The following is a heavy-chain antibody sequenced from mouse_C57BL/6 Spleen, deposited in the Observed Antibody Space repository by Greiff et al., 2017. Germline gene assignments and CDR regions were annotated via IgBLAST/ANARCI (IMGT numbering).Heavy chain of an antibody. V-gene: IGHV1-64*01. CDR2: IHPNSGST. CDR3: ARDYYGSSYEGWFAY. CDR1: GYTFTSYW. D-gene: IGHD1-1*01. J-gene: IGHJ3*01. Sequence: QVQLQQSGAELVKPGASVKLSCKASGYTFTSYWMHWVKQRPGQGLEWIGMIHPNSGSTNYNEKFKGKATLTVDKSSSTAYMQLSSLTSEDSAVYYCARDYYGSSYEGWFAYWGQGTLVTVSA.